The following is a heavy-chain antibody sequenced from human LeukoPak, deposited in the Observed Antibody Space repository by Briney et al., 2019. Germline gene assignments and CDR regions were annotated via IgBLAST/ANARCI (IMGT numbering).Heavy chain of an antibody. CDR1: GSTLRIYS. CDR2: ISSNSDYI. D-gene: IGHD2-15*01. CDR3: AIDQGTCIGAKCAVGGWFDP. J-gene: IGHJ5*02. Sequence: GGSLRLSCAASGSTLRIYSKNWVRQAPGKGLEWVSSISSNSDYIYYADSVKGRFTISRDNAKNSLYLQMNSLRAEDTAVYYCAIDQGTCIGAKCAVGGWFDPWGQGALVTVSS. V-gene: IGHV3-21*01.